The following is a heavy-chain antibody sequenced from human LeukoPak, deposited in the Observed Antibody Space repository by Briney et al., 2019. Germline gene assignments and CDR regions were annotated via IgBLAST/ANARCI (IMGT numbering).Heavy chain of an antibody. Sequence: SETLSLTCAVYGGSFSGYYWSWIRQPPGKGLEWIGEINHGGSTNYNPSLKSRVTISVDTSKNQFSLKLSSVTAADTAVYYCAREAPYYFDYWGQGTLVTVSS. J-gene: IGHJ4*02. V-gene: IGHV4-34*01. CDR3: AREAPYYFDY. CDR1: GGSFSGYY. CDR2: INHGGST.